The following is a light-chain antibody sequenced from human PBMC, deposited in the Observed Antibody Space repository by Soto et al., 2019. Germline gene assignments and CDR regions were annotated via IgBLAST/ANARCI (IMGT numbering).Light chain of an antibody. J-gene: IGKJ2*01. CDR1: RSFASSY. CDR2: AAS. V-gene: IGKV3-20*01. Sequence: EIVLTQSPVTLSLFPGERATLSCRASRSFASSYLGWYQQKPGQPPRLLIYAASTRATGVPDRFSGSGSATDFTLTISRLEPEDSAVYYCHHYDASPPYTFGQGTKVDIK. CDR3: HHYDASPPYT.